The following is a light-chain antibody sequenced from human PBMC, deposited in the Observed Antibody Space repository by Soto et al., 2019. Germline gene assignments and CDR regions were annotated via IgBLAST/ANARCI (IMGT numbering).Light chain of an antibody. J-gene: IGLJ1*01. CDR2: EVS. V-gene: IGLV2-8*01. Sequence: QSALTQPPSASGSPGQSVTISCTGTSSDVGGYNYVSWYQQHPGKAPKLVIYEVSKRPSGVPDRFSGSKSGNTASLTVSGLQPEDEDDYYCSSYAGSNKSVFGTGTKLTVL. CDR1: SSDVGGYNY. CDR3: SSYAGSNKSV.